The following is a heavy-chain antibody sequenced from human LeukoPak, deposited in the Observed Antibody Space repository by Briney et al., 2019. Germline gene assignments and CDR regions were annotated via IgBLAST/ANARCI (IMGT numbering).Heavy chain of an antibody. CDR3: ARNMGGIAARPSDY. D-gene: IGHD6-6*01. CDR2: INHSGST. J-gene: IGHJ4*02. Sequence: SETLSLTCAVYGGSFSGYYWSWIRQPPGKGLEWIGEINHSGSTNYNPSLKSRVTISVDTPKNQFSLKLSSVTAADTAVYYCARNMGGIAARPSDYWGQGTLVTVSS. V-gene: IGHV4-34*01. CDR1: GGSFSGYY.